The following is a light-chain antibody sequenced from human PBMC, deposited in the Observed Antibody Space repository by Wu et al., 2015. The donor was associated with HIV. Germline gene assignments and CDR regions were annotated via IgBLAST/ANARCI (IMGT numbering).Light chain of an antibody. J-gene: IGKJ1*01. CDR1: QNIRNY. CDR2: RAS. V-gene: IGKV1-5*03. Sequence: DIQMTQSPSTLSASVGDRVTITCRASQNIRNYLAWYQQKAGKAPKLLIYRASTLESGVPSRFSGRGSGTEFTLTISSLQADDFATYYCQQYNNYSQTFGQGTKVEIK. CDR3: QQYNNYSQT.